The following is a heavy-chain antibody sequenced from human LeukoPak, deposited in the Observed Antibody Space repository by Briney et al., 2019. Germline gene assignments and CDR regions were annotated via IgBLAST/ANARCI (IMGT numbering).Heavy chain of an antibody. D-gene: IGHD6-13*01. CDR2: IKQDGSET. CDR3: ARIGHSSTWYLDH. Sequence: GGSLRLSCATAGFTFTEYWMSWARQAPGKGLEWVATIKQDGSETHYVDSVRGRLTISRDNAQKSLYLEMNSLRAEDTAVYYCARIGHSSTWYLDHWGQGTLVTVSS. CDR1: GFTFTEYW. J-gene: IGHJ4*02. V-gene: IGHV3-7*03.